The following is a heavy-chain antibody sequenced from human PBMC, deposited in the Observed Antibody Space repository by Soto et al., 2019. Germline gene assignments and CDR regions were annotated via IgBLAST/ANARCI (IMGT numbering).Heavy chain of an antibody. CDR2: IIPIFGTA. V-gene: IGHV1-69*13. D-gene: IGHD2-2*01. Sequence: SVKVSCKASGGTFSSYAISWVRQAPGQGLEWMGGIIPIFGTANYAQKFQGRVTITADESTSTAYMELSSLRSEDTAVYYCARDLYEYQLLLPGMYNWFDPWGQGTLVTVS. CDR1: GGTFSSYA. J-gene: IGHJ5*02. CDR3: ARDLYEYQLLLPGMYNWFDP.